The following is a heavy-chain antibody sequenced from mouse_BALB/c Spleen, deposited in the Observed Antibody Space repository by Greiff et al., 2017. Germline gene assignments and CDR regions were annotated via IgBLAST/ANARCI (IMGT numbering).Heavy chain of an antibody. J-gene: IGHJ3*01. CDR1: GYTFSSYW. Sequence: QVQLKQSGAELMKPGASVKISCKATGYTFSSYWIEWVKQRPGHGLEWIGEILPGSGSTNYNEKFKGKATFTADTSSNTAYMQLSSLTSEDSAVYYCARLGNYGWFAYWGQGTLVTVSA. CDR2: ILPGSGST. V-gene: IGHV1-9*01. CDR3: ARLGNYGWFAY. D-gene: IGHD2-1*01.